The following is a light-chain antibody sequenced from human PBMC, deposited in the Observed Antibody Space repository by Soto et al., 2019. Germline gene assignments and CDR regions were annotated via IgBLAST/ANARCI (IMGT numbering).Light chain of an antibody. CDR2: GAS. CDR1: QSVSSTY. Sequence: EIVLTQSPGTLSLSPGERATLSCRASQSVSSTYLAWYQQKPGQAPRLLIYGASSRATGIPDRFSGSGSGTDFHLTISRLEPEDVAVYYCQQYGSSPLFAFGPGTKVEI. V-gene: IGKV3-20*01. J-gene: IGKJ3*01. CDR3: QQYGSSPLFA.